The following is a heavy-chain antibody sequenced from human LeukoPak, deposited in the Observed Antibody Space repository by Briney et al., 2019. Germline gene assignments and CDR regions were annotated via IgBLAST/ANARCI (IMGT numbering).Heavy chain of an antibody. CDR2: IYYSGST. D-gene: IGHD1-26*01. V-gene: IGHV4-31*03. Sequence: SETLSLTCTVSGGSICSGGYYWSWIRPHPGKGLEWIGYIYYSGSTYYNPSLKSRVTISVDTSKNQFSLKLSSVTAADTAVYYCARTVGATTYDYWGQGTLVTVSS. CDR3: ARTVGATTYDY. CDR1: GGSICSGGYY. J-gene: IGHJ4*02.